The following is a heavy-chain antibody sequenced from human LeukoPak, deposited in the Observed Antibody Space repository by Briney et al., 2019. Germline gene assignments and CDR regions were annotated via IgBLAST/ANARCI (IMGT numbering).Heavy chain of an antibody. Sequence: ASVKVSCKASGYTFTSYYMHWVRQAPGQGLEWMGIINPSGGSTSYAQKFQGRVTMTRHTSTSTVYMELSSLRSEDTAVYYCARSHNYYDSSGGNDYRGQGTLVTVSS. V-gene: IGHV1-46*01. CDR3: ARSHNYYDSSGGNDY. J-gene: IGHJ4*02. CDR2: INPSGGST. CDR1: GYTFTSYY. D-gene: IGHD3-22*01.